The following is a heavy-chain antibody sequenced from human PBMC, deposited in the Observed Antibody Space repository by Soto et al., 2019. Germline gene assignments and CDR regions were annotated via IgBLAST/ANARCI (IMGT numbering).Heavy chain of an antibody. J-gene: IGHJ4*02. D-gene: IGHD3-9*01. CDR1: GGTFSSYA. CDR2: IIPIFGTA. Sequence: QVQLVQSGAEVKKPGSSVKVSCKASGGTFSSYAISWVRQAPGQGLEWMGGIIPIFGTANYAQKFQGRVTITADESTSTAYMELSSMRSEDTAVYYCARGHYYDMLTGSYYFDYWGQGTLVTVSS. CDR3: ARGHYYDMLTGSYYFDY. V-gene: IGHV1-69*01.